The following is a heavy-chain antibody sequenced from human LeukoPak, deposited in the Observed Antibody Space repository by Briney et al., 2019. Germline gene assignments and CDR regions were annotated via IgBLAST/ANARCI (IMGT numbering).Heavy chain of an antibody. D-gene: IGHD2-2*01. CDR2: ISYDGSNK. J-gene: IGHJ4*02. CDR1: GFTFSSYG. CDR3: AKDRDCSSTSCHAPFDY. Sequence: GGSLRLSCAASGFTFSSYGMHWVRQAPGKGLEWVAVISYDGSNKYYADSVKGRFTISRDNSKNTLYLQMNSLRAEDTAVYYCAKDRDCSSTSCHAPFDYWGQGTLVTVSS. V-gene: IGHV3-30*18.